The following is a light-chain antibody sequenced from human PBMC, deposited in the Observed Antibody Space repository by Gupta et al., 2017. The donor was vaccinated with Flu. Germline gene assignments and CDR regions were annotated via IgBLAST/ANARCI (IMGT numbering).Light chain of an antibody. CDR1: QSVLYSSNNKNY. Sequence: DIVMTQSPDSLAVSLGERATINCKSSQSVLYSSNNKNYLAWYQQKPGQPPKLLIYWASTRESGGPDRFSGSGSGTDFTLTISSLQAEDVAVYYCQQYYSTPAWTFGQGTKVEIK. CDR2: WAS. J-gene: IGKJ1*01. CDR3: QQYYSTPAWT. V-gene: IGKV4-1*01.